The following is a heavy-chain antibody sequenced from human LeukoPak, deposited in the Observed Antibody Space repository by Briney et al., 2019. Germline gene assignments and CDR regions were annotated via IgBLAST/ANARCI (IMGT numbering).Heavy chain of an antibody. CDR3: ARVSAPEDY. CDR1: GFTFSSYA. D-gene: IGHD1-14*01. V-gene: IGHV3-30-3*01. J-gene: IGHJ4*02. Sequence: GRSLRLSCAASGFTFSSYAMHWVRQAPGKGLEWVAVISYDGSNKYYADSVKGRFTISRDNSKNTLYLQMNSLRAEDTAVYYCARVSAPEDYWGQGTLVTVSS. CDR2: ISYDGSNK.